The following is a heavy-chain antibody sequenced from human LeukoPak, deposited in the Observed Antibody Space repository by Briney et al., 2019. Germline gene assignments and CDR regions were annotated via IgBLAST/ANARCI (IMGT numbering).Heavy chain of an antibody. D-gene: IGHD3-10*01. CDR1: DGSINTPNYY. J-gene: IGHJ3*02. CDR3: ASPGGAFDI. V-gene: IGHV4-39*07. CDR2: IFYRGST. Sequence: SETLSLTCTVSDGSINTPNYYWGWIRQPPGKGLEWIGNIFYRGSTYYNPSLKSRVTISVDTSKNQFSLKLSSVTAADTAVYYCASPGGAFDIWGQGTMVTVSS.